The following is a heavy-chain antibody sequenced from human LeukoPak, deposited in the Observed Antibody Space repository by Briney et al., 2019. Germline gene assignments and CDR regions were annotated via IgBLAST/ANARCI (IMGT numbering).Heavy chain of an antibody. J-gene: IGHJ4*02. Sequence: PGGSLRLSCAASGFTFSRFAMNWVRQAPGKGLEWISYINTDSSDIHYADSVKGRFTISRDKARNTLFLQLSSLRAEDSAVYYCARDTFQPGLIDSWGQGTLVTVSS. D-gene: IGHD2-2*01. CDR1: GFTFSRFA. V-gene: IGHV3-21*05. CDR3: ARDTFQPGLIDS. CDR2: INTDSSDI.